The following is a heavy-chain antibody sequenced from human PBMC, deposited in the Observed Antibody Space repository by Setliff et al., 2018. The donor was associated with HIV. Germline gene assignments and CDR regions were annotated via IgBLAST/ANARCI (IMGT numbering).Heavy chain of an antibody. CDR1: GGSISSYY. V-gene: IGHV4-59*06. CDR3: AREKGRYFDWSHTRDAFDI. Sequence: SETLSLTCSVSGGSISSYYWSWIRQHPGKGLEWIGYIYNTGSTYHSPSLESQVTISIDTSKNQFSLNLSSVTAADTAVYYCAREKGRYFDWSHTRDAFDIWGQGTMVTVSS. CDR2: IYNTGST. D-gene: IGHD3-9*01. J-gene: IGHJ3*02.